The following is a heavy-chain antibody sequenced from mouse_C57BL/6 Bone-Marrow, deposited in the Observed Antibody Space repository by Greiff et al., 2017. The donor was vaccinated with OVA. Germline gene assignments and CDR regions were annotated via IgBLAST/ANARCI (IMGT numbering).Heavy chain of an antibody. CDR2: IWSGGST. CDR3: ARKDDYDDWFAY. J-gene: IGHJ3*01. CDR1: GFSLTSYG. D-gene: IGHD2-4*01. V-gene: IGHV2-2*01. Sequence: VKLMESGPGLVQPSQSLSITCTVSGFSLTSYGVHWVRQSPGKGLEWLGVIWSGGSTDYNAAFISRLSISKDKSKSQVFFKMNRLQADDTAIYYCARKDDYDDWFAYWGQGTLVTVSA.